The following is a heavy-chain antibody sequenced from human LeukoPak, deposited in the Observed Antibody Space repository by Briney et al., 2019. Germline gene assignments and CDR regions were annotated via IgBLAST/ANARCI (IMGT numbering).Heavy chain of an antibody. V-gene: IGHV3-23*01. Sequence: GGSLRLSCAASGFMFSNYAMSWVRQAPGRGLEWVSAVKTSAGDTYYADSVRGRFTISRDNSESTVYLQMNSLRAEDSALYYCAKGQMATILGFDSWGQGALVTVSS. J-gene: IGHJ4*02. CDR2: VKTSAGDT. CDR1: GFMFSNYA. D-gene: IGHD5-24*01. CDR3: AKGQMATILGFDS.